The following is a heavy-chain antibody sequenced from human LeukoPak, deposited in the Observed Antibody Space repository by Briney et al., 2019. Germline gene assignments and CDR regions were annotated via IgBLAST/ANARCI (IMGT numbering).Heavy chain of an antibody. CDR1: GFTFDDYG. CDR2: INWNGGST. CDR3: ARESGDYYGSGSYPNYYGMDV. V-gene: IGHV3-20*04. D-gene: IGHD3-10*01. Sequence: GGSLRLSCAASGFTFDDYGMSWVRQAPGKGLEWVSGINWNGGSTGYADSVKGRFTISRDNAKNSLYLQMNSLRADEDTAVYYCARESGDYYGSGSYPNYYGMDVWGQGTTVTVSS. J-gene: IGHJ6*02.